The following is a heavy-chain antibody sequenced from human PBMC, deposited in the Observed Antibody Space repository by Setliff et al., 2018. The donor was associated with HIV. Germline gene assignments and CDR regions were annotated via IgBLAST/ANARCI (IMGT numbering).Heavy chain of an antibody. Sequence: PSETLSLTCAVSGDSISSSNWWNWVRQPPGKGLEWIGEIYHSGSTNYNPSLKSRVTISVDKSKNQFSLKLTPVTAADTAVYYCASAVGSSSWLRALDYWGQGTLVTVSS. J-gene: IGHJ4*02. V-gene: IGHV4-4*02. CDR3: ASAVGSSSWLRALDY. CDR2: IYHSGST. D-gene: IGHD6-13*01. CDR1: GDSISSSNW.